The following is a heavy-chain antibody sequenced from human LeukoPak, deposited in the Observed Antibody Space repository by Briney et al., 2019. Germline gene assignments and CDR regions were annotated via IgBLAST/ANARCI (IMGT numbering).Heavy chain of an antibody. J-gene: IGHJ5*02. V-gene: IGHV4-38-2*02. D-gene: IGHD3-16*01. Sequence: SETLSLTCTVSGYPISSGYYWGWIRQPPGKGLEWIGYIYYSGSTNYNPSLKSRVTISVDTSKNQFSLNLTSVTAADTAVYYCARFTPQGYGWGGYNRFDPWGQGTLVTVSS. CDR2: IYYSGST. CDR3: ARFTPQGYGWGGYNRFDP. CDR1: GYPISSGYY.